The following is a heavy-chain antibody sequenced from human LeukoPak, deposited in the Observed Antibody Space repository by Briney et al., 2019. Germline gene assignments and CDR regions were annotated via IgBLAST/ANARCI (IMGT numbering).Heavy chain of an antibody. Sequence: PGGSLRLSCAASGFTFSSYGMHWVRQAPGKGLEWVAVISYDGSNKYYADSVKGRFTISRDNSKNTLYLQMNSLRAEDTAVYYCAKGPGGSGSFHFDYWGQGTLVTVSS. CDR1: GFTFSSYG. CDR2: ISYDGSNK. J-gene: IGHJ4*02. D-gene: IGHD3-10*01. V-gene: IGHV3-30*18. CDR3: AKGPGGSGSFHFDY.